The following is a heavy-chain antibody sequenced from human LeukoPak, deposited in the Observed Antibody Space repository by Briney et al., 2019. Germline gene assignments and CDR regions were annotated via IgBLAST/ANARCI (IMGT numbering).Heavy chain of an antibody. CDR3: AKDIGGWLVTAFDI. CDR2: IRYDGSNK. D-gene: IGHD6-19*01. J-gene: IGHJ3*02. Sequence: GGSLRLSCAASGFTFSSYGMHWVRQAPGKGLEWVAFIRYDGSNKYYADSVKGRFTISRDNSKNTLYLQMNSLRAEDTAVYYCAKDIGGWLVTAFDIWGQGTMVTVSS. V-gene: IGHV3-30*02. CDR1: GFTFSSYG.